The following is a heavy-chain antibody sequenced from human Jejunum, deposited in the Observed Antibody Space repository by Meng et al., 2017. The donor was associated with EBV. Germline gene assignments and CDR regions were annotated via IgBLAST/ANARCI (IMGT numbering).Heavy chain of an antibody. CDR2: VHFSGIT. CDR1: GGSFSGYY. D-gene: IGHD2-8*02. V-gene: IGHV4-34*02. CDR3: ARRTGDYVVGY. J-gene: IGHJ4*02. Sequence: VQLKQGAAGLLRPTETLSLTCAVYGGSFSGYYWSWVRQPPGRGLEYIGEVHFSGITNYTPSLKSRVTMSVDASKNQFSLRLTSVTTADTAVYYCARRTGDYVVGYWGQGTLVTVSS.